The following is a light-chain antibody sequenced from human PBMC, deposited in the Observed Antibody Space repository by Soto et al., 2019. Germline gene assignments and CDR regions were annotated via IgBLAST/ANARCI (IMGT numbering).Light chain of an antibody. Sequence: KLSPATLSVSAGERSTLSCVASQSVSSNLAWYQQKPGQAPRLLIYGASTRATGIPARFSGSGSGTEFTLTISSLQSEDFAVYYCQQYNNWPRTFGQGPRLEI. CDR1: QSVSSN. CDR2: GAS. CDR3: QQYNNWPRT. V-gene: IGKV3-15*01. J-gene: IGKJ5*01.